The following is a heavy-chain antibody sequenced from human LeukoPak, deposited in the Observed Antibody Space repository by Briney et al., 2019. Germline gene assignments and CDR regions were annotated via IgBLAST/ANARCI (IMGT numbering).Heavy chain of an antibody. Sequence: SVKVSCKASGGTFSSYAISWVRQAPGQGLEWMGRIIPIFGTANYAQKFQGRVTITTDESTSTAHMELSSLRSEDTAVYYCASETYYYDSSGYDSAFDIWGQGTMVTVSS. J-gene: IGHJ3*02. CDR2: IIPIFGTA. V-gene: IGHV1-69*05. D-gene: IGHD3-22*01. CDR1: GGTFSSYA. CDR3: ASETYYYDSSGYDSAFDI.